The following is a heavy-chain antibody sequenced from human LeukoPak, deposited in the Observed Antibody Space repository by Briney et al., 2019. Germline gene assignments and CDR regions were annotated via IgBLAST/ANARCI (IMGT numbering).Heavy chain of an antibody. CDR3: AREAAYSGWYDY. D-gene: IGHD6-19*01. V-gene: IGHV1-3*01. Sequence: GASVKVSCKASGYTFTSYAMHWVRQAPGQRLEWMGWINAGNGNTKYSQKFQGRVTITRDTSASTAYMERSSLRSEDTAVYYCAREAAYSGWYDYWGQGTLVTVSS. J-gene: IGHJ4*02. CDR1: GYTFTSYA. CDR2: INAGNGNT.